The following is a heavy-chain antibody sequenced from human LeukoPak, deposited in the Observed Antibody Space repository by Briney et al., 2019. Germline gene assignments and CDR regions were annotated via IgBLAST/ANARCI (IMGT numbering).Heavy chain of an antibody. Sequence: GVSLRLSCAASGFTFNNYWIHWVRHVPGKGLVWVSRINNDGSSASYVDSVKGRFTISRDNAKNTLFLQMNSLRAEDTAVYYCARRGTGRGMDVWGQGTTVIVSS. V-gene: IGHV3-74*01. CDR2: INNDGSSA. CDR1: GFTFNNYW. D-gene: IGHD1-1*01. J-gene: IGHJ6*02. CDR3: ARRGTGRGMDV.